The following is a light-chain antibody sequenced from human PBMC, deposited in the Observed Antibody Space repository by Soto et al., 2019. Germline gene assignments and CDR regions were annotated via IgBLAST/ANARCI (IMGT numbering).Light chain of an antibody. CDR1: QSISSW. V-gene: IGKV1-5*03. J-gene: IGKJ2*01. CDR3: QQYNSQPYA. CDR2: KAS. Sequence: DIQMTQSPSTLSASVGDRVTITCRASQSISSWLAWYQQKPGKAPKLLIHKASTLETGVPSRFSGSGSGTEFTLTLSSLQPDDFATYSCQQYNSQPYAFGQGTKLEIK.